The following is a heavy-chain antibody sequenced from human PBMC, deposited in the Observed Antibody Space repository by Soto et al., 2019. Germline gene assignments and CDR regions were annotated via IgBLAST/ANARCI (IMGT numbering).Heavy chain of an antibody. D-gene: IGHD4-17*01. V-gene: IGHV4-59*01. J-gene: IGHJ3*02. CDR1: GGSISSYY. Sequence: SETLSLTCTVSGGSISSYYWSWIRQPPGEGLEWIWYIYYSGSTNYSPALKSRVTISVDTSKNQFSLKPSSVTAADTAVYYCASGTVTYVDFDIWGQGTMVPVSS. CDR3: ASGTVTYVDFDI. CDR2: IYYSGST.